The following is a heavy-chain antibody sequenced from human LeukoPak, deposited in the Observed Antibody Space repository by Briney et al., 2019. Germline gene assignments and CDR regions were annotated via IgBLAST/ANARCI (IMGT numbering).Heavy chain of an antibody. D-gene: IGHD6-19*01. V-gene: IGHV4-39*07. CDR2: IYYSGST. J-gene: IGHJ4*02. CDR1: GFTFSSYS. CDR3: ARGSLIAVAGYYFDY. Sequence: GSLRLSCAASGFTFSSYSMNWVRQPPGKGLEWIGSIYYSGSTYYNPSLKSRVTISVDTSKNQFSLKLSSVTTADTAVYYCARGSLIAVAGYYFDYWGQGTLVTVSS.